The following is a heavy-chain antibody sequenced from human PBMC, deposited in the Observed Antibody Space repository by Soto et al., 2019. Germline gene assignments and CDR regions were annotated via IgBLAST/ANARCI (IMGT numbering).Heavy chain of an antibody. CDR1: GFTVSRSY. CDR3: ARDSPEYGTGSPLES. CDR2: IYSGGST. D-gene: IGHD3-10*01. Sequence: EVRLVEAGGGLMQPGGSLRLSCAGSGFTVSRSYMNWVRQAPGKGLEWLSIIYSGGSTKYADSVKDRFTISRDTSKNTVYLHMDRLRAEHTAVYYCARDSPEYGTGSPLESWGQGTLVTVSS. V-gene: IGHV3-53*01. J-gene: IGHJ4*02.